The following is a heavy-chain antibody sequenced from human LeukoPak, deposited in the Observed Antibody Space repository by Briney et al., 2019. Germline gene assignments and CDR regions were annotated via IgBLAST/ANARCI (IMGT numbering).Heavy chain of an antibody. CDR2: INAGNGNT. Sequence: VASVKVSCTASGYTFTSYAMHWVRQAPGQRLEWMGWINAGNGNTKYSQKFQGRVTITRDTSASTAYMELSSLRSEDTAVYYCARGAFGSRAPDFDYWGQGTLVTVSS. CDR1: GYTFTSYA. CDR3: ARGAFGSRAPDFDY. D-gene: IGHD3-16*01. J-gene: IGHJ4*02. V-gene: IGHV1-3*01.